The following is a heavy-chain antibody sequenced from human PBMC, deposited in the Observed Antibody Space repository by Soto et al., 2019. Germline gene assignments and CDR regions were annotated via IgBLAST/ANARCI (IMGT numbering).Heavy chain of an antibody. V-gene: IGHV4-34*01. Sequence: LSLTCAVYGGSFSGHSWTWIRQSPGKGLEWIGDINHSGRVNYSPSLKSRVTISLDTSKNQFSLTLSAVTAADTAMYYCSTRAYDTNGYYRFDPWGQVTLVIVSS. CDR3: STRAYDTNGYYRFDP. J-gene: IGHJ5*01. CDR2: INHSGRV. D-gene: IGHD3-22*01. CDR1: GGSFSGHS.